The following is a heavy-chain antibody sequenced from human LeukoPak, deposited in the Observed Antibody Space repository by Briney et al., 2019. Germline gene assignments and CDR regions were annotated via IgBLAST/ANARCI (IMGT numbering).Heavy chain of an antibody. Sequence: AETLCLTCTVSGGSINNNYWGWFRQPPGKGLEWLGYIYSSGSTTYNPSLKSRLAISIDTSKNHFSLKLSSVTAADTAVYFCAKRAVTTAGDLWFDPWGQGTLVTVSS. V-gene: IGHV4-59*08. CDR2: IYSSGST. CDR1: GGSINNNY. D-gene: IGHD2-21*01. CDR3: AKRAVTTAGDLWFDP. J-gene: IGHJ5*02.